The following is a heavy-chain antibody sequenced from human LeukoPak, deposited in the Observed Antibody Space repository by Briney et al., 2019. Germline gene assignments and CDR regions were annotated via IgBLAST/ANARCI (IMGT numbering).Heavy chain of an antibody. Sequence: GGSLRLSCAASGFSFSSYSMKWVRQAPGKGLEWVSSISSSSNYIYYADSVKGRFTISRDNAKNSLYLQMNSLRAEDTAVYYCARDEAAAGTRWFDPWGQGTLVTVSS. CDR3: ARDEAAAGTRWFDP. CDR1: GFSFSSYS. V-gene: IGHV3-21*01. D-gene: IGHD6-13*01. CDR2: ISSSSNYI. J-gene: IGHJ5*02.